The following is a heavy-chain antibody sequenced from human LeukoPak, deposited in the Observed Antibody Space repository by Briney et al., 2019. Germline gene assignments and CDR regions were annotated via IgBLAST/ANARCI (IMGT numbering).Heavy chain of an antibody. CDR3: ASEDSSSWPPSNY. CDR1: GYTFTGYG. V-gene: IGHV1-18*01. D-gene: IGHD6-13*01. J-gene: IGHJ4*02. CDR2: ISGYNGNT. Sequence: ASVKVSCKASGYTFTGYGISWVRQGPGQGLEWMGWISGYNGNTNYAQKLQGRVTMTTDTSTNTAYMELSSLRSEDTAVYYCASEDSSSWPPSNYWGQGTLVTVSS.